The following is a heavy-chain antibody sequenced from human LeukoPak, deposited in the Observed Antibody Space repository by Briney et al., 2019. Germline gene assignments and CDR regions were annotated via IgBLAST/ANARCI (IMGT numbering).Heavy chain of an antibody. CDR3: ARHREVGATISSLDY. CDR1: GGSISSSSYY. J-gene: IGHJ4*02. D-gene: IGHD1-26*01. CDR2: IYFSGST. Sequence: AETLSLTCTVSGGSISSSSYYWGWIRQPPGEGLEWIGTIYFSGSTYYNPSLKSRVTISVDTSKNQFSLKLNSVTAADTAVYYCARHREVGATISSLDYWGQGTLVTVSS. V-gene: IGHV4-39*01.